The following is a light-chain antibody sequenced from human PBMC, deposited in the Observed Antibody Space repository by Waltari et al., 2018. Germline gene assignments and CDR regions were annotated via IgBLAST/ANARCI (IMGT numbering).Light chain of an antibody. Sequence: QSALTQPASVSGSPGQSITMSCTGTSSDVGSYNVVSWYQQHPGKAPKLMIYGVTERPEGVSNRFSGSKSGNTASLTISGLQPEDEAEYYCCSYAGSSTVFGGGTHLTVL. J-gene: IGLJ7*01. CDR3: CSYAGSSTV. V-gene: IGLV2-23*02. CDR2: GVT. CDR1: SSDVGSYNV.